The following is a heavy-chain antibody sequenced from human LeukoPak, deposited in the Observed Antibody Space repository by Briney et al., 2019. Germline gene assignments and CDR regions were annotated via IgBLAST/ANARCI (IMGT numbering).Heavy chain of an antibody. J-gene: IGHJ4*02. D-gene: IGHD5-18*01. CDR3: ARDRGYSYGIFDY. Sequence: GGSLRLSCAASGFTFSTFGMHWVRQAPGKGLEWVSYISSSSSTIYYADSVKGRFTISRDNAKNSLYLQMNSLRAEDTAVYYCARDRGYSYGIFDYWGQGTLVTVSS. CDR1: GFTFSTFG. CDR2: ISSSSSTI. V-gene: IGHV3-48*01.